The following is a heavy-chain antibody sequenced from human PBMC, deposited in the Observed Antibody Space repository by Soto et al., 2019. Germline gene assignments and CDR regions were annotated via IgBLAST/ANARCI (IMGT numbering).Heavy chain of an antibody. V-gene: IGHV1-18*01. CDR1: GYTFISYG. CDR2: ISTYNGTT. D-gene: IGHD3-10*01. J-gene: IGHJ6*02. Sequence: ASVKVSCKASGYTFISYGIAWVRQAPGQGLEWMGWISTYNGTTNYAQKFQDRVTITTDASTSTAYMDVSSLRSEDTALYYCARDRDYYGSGSYYNTNYYGMEVWGQGTTVTVSS. CDR3: ARDRDYYGSGSYYNTNYYGMEV.